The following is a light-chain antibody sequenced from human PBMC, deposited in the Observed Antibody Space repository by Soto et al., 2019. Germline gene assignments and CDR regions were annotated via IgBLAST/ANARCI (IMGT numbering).Light chain of an antibody. V-gene: IGLV2-14*01. CDR3: TSYTSSSTNYV. CDR2: EVS. CDR1: SSDIGDYNY. J-gene: IGLJ1*01. Sequence: QSALTQPASVSGSPGQSITISCTGTSSDIGDYNYVSWYQQHPGKAPKLMVYEVSNRPSGVSNRFSGSKSGNTASLTSSGLQAEDEADYYCTSYTSSSTNYVFGTGTKVTVL.